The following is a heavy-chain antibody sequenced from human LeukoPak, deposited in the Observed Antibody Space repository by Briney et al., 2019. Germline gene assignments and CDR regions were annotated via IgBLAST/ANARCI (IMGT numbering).Heavy chain of an antibody. J-gene: IGHJ4*02. D-gene: IGHD1-20*01. CDR1: GFTFRNFW. Sequence: GGSLRLSCGASGFTFRNFWMNWVRQAPGKGLEWVANIKDDGSDKYYVDSVKGRFTISKDNAKNSLFLQMNSLRVEVTAVYYCVPLNWNPPGDFDRWGQGTLVTVSS. CDR3: VPLNWNPPGDFDR. CDR2: IKDDGSDK. V-gene: IGHV3-7*01.